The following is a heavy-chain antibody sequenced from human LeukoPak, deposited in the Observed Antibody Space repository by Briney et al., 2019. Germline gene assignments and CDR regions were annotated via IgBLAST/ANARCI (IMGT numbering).Heavy chain of an antibody. CDR3: AKHKESYCDY. J-gene: IGHJ4*02. CDR1: GFSFRSYG. CDR2: APYDGSDK. Sequence: GGSLRLSYAASGFSFRSYGMHWVRQAPGKGLQWVTFAPYDGSDKYYEDSVKGRFTISRDNSKNTLHLQMNSLKPEDTAVYYCAKHKESYCDYWGQGTLVTVSS. V-gene: IGHV3-30*02.